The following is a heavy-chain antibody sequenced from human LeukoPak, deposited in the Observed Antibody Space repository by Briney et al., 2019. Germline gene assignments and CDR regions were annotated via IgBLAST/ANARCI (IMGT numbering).Heavy chain of an antibody. V-gene: IGHV4-59*01. D-gene: IGHD4-17*01. Sequence: SETLSRTCTVSGGSISSYYWSWIRQPPGKGLEWIGYIYYSGSTNYNPSLKSRVTISVDTSKNQFSLKLSSVTAADTAVYYCARDQYGDYYFDYWGQGTLVTVSS. CDR3: ARDQYGDYYFDY. J-gene: IGHJ4*02. CDR2: IYYSGST. CDR1: GGSISSYY.